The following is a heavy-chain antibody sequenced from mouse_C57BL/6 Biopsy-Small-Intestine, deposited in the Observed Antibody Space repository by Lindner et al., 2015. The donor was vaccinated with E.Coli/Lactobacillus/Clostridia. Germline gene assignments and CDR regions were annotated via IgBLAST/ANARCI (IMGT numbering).Heavy chain of an antibody. Sequence: SVKVSCKAFGYSFTTYSLSWVRQAPGQGLEWMGWIAPYNGKTNYLEKFQDRVTMTMDTSTSTAYMEVRRLTSDDTALYFCAREYGSSGDGYNYNWFDSWGQGTLVTVSS. CDR1: GYSFTTYS. V-gene: IGHV1-84*02. J-gene: IGHJ4*01. CDR2: IAPYNGKT. D-gene: IGHD4-1*02. CDR3: AREYGSSGDGYNYNWFDS.